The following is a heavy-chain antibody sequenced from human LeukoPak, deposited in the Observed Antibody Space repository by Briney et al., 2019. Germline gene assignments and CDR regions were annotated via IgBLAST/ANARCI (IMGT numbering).Heavy chain of an antibody. CDR3: ARGGSPSDY. D-gene: IGHD3-16*01. J-gene: IGHJ4*02. CDR2: IHLDGRTT. Sequence: TGGSLRLSCAASGFTFSSYLMHWVRQRPGKGLVWVSRIHLDGRTTNYADSVKGRFTISRDNAKNTLSLEMNSLRPEDTAVYYCARGGSPSDYWGQGTLVSVSS. V-gene: IGHV3-74*01. CDR1: GFTFSSYL.